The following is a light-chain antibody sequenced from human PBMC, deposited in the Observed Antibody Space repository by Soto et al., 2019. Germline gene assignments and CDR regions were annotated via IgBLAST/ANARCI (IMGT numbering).Light chain of an antibody. Sequence: EIVLTQSTATLSLSPGERATLSCGASQSVSSSYLAWYQQKPGLAPRLLIYDASSRATGIPDRFSGGGSGTDFTLTISRLEPEDFAVYYCQQYGSSVTFGGGTKVEIK. V-gene: IGKV3D-20*01. CDR1: QSVSSSY. J-gene: IGKJ4*01. CDR3: QQYGSSVT. CDR2: DAS.